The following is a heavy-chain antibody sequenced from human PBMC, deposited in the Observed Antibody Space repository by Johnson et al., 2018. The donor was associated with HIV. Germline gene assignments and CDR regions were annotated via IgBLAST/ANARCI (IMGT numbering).Heavy chain of an antibody. CDR1: GFTFSSYS. D-gene: IGHD3-22*01. CDR3: ARGSSYNYDSSGSDAFDI. CDR2: IGTAGDT. J-gene: IGHJ3*02. Sequence: VQLVESGGELVQPGGSLRLSCAASGFTFSSYSMHWVRQATGKGLEWVSAIGTAGDTSYPGSVKGRFTISRENAMNSLYLQMNSLRAGDTAVYYCARGSSYNYDSSGSDAFDIWGQGTMVTVSS. V-gene: IGHV3-13*01.